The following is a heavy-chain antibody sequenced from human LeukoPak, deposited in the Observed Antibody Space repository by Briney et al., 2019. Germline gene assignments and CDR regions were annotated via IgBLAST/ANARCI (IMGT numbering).Heavy chain of an antibody. CDR3: AKVPGGSYPLD. V-gene: IGHV3-23*01. CDR2: ITGSGDGT. J-gene: IGHJ4*02. Sequence: PGGSLRLSCAVSGLTFSSYAMSWARQAPGKGLEWVSAITGSGDGTYYADSVKGRFTISRDNSKNTVYLQMNSLRAEDTAVYYCAKVPGGSYPLDWGQGTLVTVSS. D-gene: IGHD1-26*01. CDR1: GLTFSSYA.